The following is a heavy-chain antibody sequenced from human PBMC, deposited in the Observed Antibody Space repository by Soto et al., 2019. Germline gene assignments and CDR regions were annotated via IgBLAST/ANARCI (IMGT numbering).Heavy chain of an antibody. CDR2: ISGSGGST. J-gene: IGHJ4*02. CDR3: AKGADFWSGLNVAY. D-gene: IGHD3-3*01. Sequence: GGSLRLSCAPSGFIFSSYAMSWVRPAPGKGLEWVSAISGSGGSTYYADSVKGRFTISRDNSKNTLYLQMNSLRAEDTAVYYCAKGADFWSGLNVAYWGQGTLVTVSS. V-gene: IGHV3-23*01. CDR1: GFIFSSYA.